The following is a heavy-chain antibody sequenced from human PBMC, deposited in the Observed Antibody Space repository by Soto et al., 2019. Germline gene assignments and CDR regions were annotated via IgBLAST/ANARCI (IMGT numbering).Heavy chain of an antibody. CDR3: ARSKSPYYDSSGYYDYFDY. D-gene: IGHD3-22*01. V-gene: IGHV4-30-4*01. Sequence: SETLSLTCTVSGGSISSGDHYWGWLRQPPGKGLEWIGYIYYSGSTYYNPSLKSRVTISVDTSKNQFSLKLSSVTAADTAVYYCARSKSPYYDSSGYYDYFDYWGQGTLVTVSS. CDR1: GGSISSGDHY. CDR2: IYYSGST. J-gene: IGHJ4*02.